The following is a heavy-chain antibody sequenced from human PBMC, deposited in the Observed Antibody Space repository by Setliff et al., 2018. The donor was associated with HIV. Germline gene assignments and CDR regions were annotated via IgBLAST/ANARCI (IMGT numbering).Heavy chain of an antibody. J-gene: IGHJ4*02. CDR1: GFTFNAYW. CDR3: AKALYNFWSGYYSDPSDPPDY. CDR2: INYDGSEK. D-gene: IGHD3-3*01. Sequence: GGSLRLSCTASGFTFNAYWMTWVRQAPGKGLEWVGNINYDGSEKYYGDSVKGRFTIARDNTKYSLYLQLNRLRAEDTAVYYCAKALYNFWSGYYSDPSDPPDYWGQGTLVTVSS. V-gene: IGHV3-7*03.